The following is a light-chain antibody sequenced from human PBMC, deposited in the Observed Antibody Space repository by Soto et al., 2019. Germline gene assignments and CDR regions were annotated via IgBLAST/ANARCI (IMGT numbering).Light chain of an antibody. V-gene: IGKV3-20*01. CDR3: QQFGGSPLFT. J-gene: IGKJ3*01. Sequence: IVLTQSPGTLSLSPGERATLSCRASQSVSSTYLAWYQQKPGQAPRLLIYGASSRATGIPDRFSGSGSGTGFTLTITRLEPEDFAVYYCQQFGGSPLFTFGPGTKVDIK. CDR1: QSVSSTY. CDR2: GAS.